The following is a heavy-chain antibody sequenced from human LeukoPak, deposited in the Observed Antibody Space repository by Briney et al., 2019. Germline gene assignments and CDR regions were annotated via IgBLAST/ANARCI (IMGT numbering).Heavy chain of an antibody. Sequence: GGSLRLSCTASGFTFGDYAMSWFRQAPGKGLEWVGFIRSKAYGGTTEYAASVKGRFTISRDDSKSIAYLQMNSLKTEDTAVYYCTRDKGGITIFGVVSTVGDYWGQGTLATVSS. V-gene: IGHV3-49*03. D-gene: IGHD3-3*01. CDR1: GFTFGDYA. CDR2: IRSKAYGGTT. CDR3: TRDKGGITIFGVVSTVGDY. J-gene: IGHJ4*02.